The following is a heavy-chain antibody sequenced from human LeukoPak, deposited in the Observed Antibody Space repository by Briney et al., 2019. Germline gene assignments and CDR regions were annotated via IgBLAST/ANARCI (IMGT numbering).Heavy chain of an antibody. D-gene: IGHD3-22*01. J-gene: IGHJ3*02. CDR1: GVSFSGYY. CDR3: AREIVVVRGAFDI. CDR2: IYYSGST. V-gene: IGHV4-34*01. Sequence: SETLSLTCAVYGVSFSGYYWSWIRQPPGKGLEWIGSIYYSGSTYYNPSLKSRVTISVDTSKNQFSLKLSSVTAADTAVYYCAREIVVVRGAFDIWGQGTMVTVSS.